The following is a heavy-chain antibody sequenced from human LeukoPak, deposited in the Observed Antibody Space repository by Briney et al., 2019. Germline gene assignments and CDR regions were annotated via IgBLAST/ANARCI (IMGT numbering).Heavy chain of an antibody. CDR1: GGSISSGGYY. V-gene: IGHV4-31*03. D-gene: IGHD2-15*01. J-gene: IGHJ6*02. CDR2: IYYSGST. Sequence: SQTLSLTCTVSGGSISSGGYYWSWIRQHPGKGLEWIGYIYYSGSTYYNPSLKSRVTISVDTSKNQFSLKLSSVTAADTAVYYCARDQRVVVVPATGYGMDVWGQGTTVTVSS. CDR3: ARDQRVVVVPATGYGMDV.